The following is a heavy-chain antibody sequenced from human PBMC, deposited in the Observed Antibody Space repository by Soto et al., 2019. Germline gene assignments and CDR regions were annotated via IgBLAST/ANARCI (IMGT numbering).Heavy chain of an antibody. CDR2: IDPSDSYT. CDR3: AFYCGGDCYLPYYYYGMDV. CDR1: GYSFTSYW. J-gene: IGHJ6*02. V-gene: IGHV5-10-1*01. Sequence: GESLTISCKGSGYSFTSYWISWVRQMPGKGLEWMGRIDPSDSYTNYSPSFQGHVTISADKSISTACLQWSSLKASDTAMFYCAFYCGGDCYLPYYYYGMDVWGQGTTVTVSS. D-gene: IGHD2-21*02.